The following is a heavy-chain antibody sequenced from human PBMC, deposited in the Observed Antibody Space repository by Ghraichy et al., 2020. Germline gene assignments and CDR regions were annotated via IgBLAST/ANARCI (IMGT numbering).Heavy chain of an antibody. CDR1: GYTFTSYG. CDR2: ISAYNGNT. V-gene: IGHV1-18*01. CDR3: ARRRIIAVRGVDWFDP. J-gene: IGHJ5*02. D-gene: IGHD6-6*01. Sequence: ASVKVSCKASGYTFTSYGISWVRQAPGQGLEWMGWISAYNGNTNYAQKLQGRVTMTTDTSTSTAYMELRSLRSDDTAVYYCARRRIIAVRGVDWFDPWGQGTLVTVSS.